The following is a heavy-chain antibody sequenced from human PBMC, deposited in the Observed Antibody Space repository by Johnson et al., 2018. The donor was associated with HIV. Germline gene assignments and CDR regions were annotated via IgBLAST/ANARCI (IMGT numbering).Heavy chain of an antibody. CDR3: ARDGGQLRDAFDI. Sequence: QVQLVESGGGVVQPGKSLRLSCAGTGFTFSRYALHWVRQAPGKGLAWVAVISYDGSQKYYAESVKGRFTISSDNSKDTLYLQMNSLRAEDTAVYYCARDGGQLRDAFDIWGQGTMVTVSS. CDR1: GFTFSRYA. V-gene: IGHV3-30*04. CDR2: ISYDGSQK. J-gene: IGHJ3*02. D-gene: IGHD1-26*01.